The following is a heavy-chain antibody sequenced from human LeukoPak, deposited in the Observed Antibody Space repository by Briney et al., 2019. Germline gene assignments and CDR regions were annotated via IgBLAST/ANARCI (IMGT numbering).Heavy chain of an antibody. CDR2: ISAYNGNT. V-gene: IGHV1-18*01. Sequence: ASVKVSCKASGYTFTSYGISWVRQAPGQGLEWMGWISAYNGNTNYAQKLQGRVTMTTDTSTSTAYMELRSLRSDDTAAYYCARFDFWSGYYKGFDYWGQGTLVTVSS. CDR3: ARFDFWSGYYKGFDY. D-gene: IGHD3-3*01. CDR1: GYTFTSYG. J-gene: IGHJ4*02.